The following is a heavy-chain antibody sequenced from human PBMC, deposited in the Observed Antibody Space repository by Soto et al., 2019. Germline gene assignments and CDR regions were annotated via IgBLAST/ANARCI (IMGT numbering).Heavy chain of an antibody. V-gene: IGHV3-23*01. Sequence: EVQLLESGRDLGQPGGSQRLSCSVSGFTFSSYAMGWVRQAPGKGLEWVSVISSRGGSVYYADSVKGRFTVSRDNSLNVLFQHRNKLRVEDTAVYYCAKMGISTTSSFDNWGQGILVTVSS. CDR1: GFTFSSYA. J-gene: IGHJ4*02. D-gene: IGHD1-26*01. CDR3: AKMGISTTSSFDN. CDR2: ISSRGGSV.